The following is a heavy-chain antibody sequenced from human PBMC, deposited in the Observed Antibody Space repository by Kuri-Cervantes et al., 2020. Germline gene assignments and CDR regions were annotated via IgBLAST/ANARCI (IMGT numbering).Heavy chain of an antibody. CDR1: GGSISSGSYY. D-gene: IGHD5-18*01. CDR2: IYTSGST. CDR3: ARGPHSWIQLRSFMDV. J-gene: IGHJ6*02. V-gene: IGHV4-61*02. Sequence: SETLSLTCTVSGGSISSGSYYWSWIRQPAGKGLEWIGRIYTSGSTNYNPSLKSRVTISVDTSKNQFSLKLSSVTAADTAVYYCARGPHSWIQLRSFMDVWGQGTTVTDSS.